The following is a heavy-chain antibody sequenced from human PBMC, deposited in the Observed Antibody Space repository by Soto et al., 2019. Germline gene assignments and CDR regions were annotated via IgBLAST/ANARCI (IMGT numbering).Heavy chain of an antibody. CDR1: GFTFSSYA. Sequence: PGGSLRLSCAASGFTFSSYAMSWVRQAPGKGLEWVSAISGSGGSTYYADSVKGRFTISRDNSKNTLYLQMNSLRAEDTAVYYCAKSPLLTIFGVDNPSPLYYSYGMDVWGQGTTVTVSS. V-gene: IGHV3-23*01. J-gene: IGHJ6*02. CDR3: AKSPLLTIFGVDNPSPLYYSYGMDV. CDR2: ISGSGGST. D-gene: IGHD3-3*01.